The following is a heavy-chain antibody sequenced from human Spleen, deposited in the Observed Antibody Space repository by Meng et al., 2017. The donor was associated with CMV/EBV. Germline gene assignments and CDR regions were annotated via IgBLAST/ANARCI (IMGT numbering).Heavy chain of an antibody. CDR3: ARDRITIFGVVTHYFDY. CDR2: IYYSGST. CDR1: ISSGGHY. V-gene: IGHV4-31*02. D-gene: IGHD3-3*01. J-gene: IGHJ4*02. Sequence: ISSGGHYWSWIRQHPGKGLEWIGYIYYSGSTYYNPSLKSRVTISVDTSKNQFSLKLSSVTAADTAVYYCARDRITIFGVVTHYFDYWGQGTLVTVSS.